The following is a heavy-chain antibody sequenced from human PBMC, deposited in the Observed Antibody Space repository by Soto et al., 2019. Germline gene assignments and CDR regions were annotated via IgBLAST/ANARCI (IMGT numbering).Heavy chain of an antibody. Sequence: VGSLRLSCAASGFTFSSYAMHWVRQAPGKGLEWVAVISYDGSNKYYADSVKGRFTISRDNSKNTLYLQMNSLRAEDTAVYYCARWDGYNSGIDAFDIWGQGTMVTVSS. CDR2: ISYDGSNK. CDR3: ARWDGYNSGIDAFDI. CDR1: GFTFSSYA. D-gene: IGHD5-12*01. J-gene: IGHJ3*02. V-gene: IGHV3-30-3*01.